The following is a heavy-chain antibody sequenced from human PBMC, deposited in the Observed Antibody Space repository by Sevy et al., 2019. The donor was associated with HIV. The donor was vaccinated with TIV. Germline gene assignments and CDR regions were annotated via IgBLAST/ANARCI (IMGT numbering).Heavy chain of an antibody. CDR3: ARDKPQGVVIIPGSMWGGVDY. V-gene: IGHV1-18*01. CDR1: GYTFKTYG. D-gene: IGHD2-2*01. J-gene: IGHJ4*02. CDR2: ISAYSGDT. Sequence: ASVKVSCKTFGYTFKTYGSSWVRQAPGQGLEWMGWISAYSGDTNFAQIFQGRVTMTTDTSTSTAYMELSSLRSDDTAVYFCARDKPQGVVIIPGSMWGGVDYWGQGTVVTVSS.